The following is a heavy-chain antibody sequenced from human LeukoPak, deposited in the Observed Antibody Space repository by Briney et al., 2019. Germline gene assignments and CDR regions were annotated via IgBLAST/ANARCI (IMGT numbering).Heavy chain of an antibody. Sequence: PGGSLRLSCTVSGFTFGNYATSWVRQAPGKGLEWVGFIRSKTYGGTTKYAASVEGRFTFSRDDSKSIAYLQMNSLKSEDTAVYYCTRGSTRLLYWGQGTLVTVSS. CDR3: TRGSTRLLY. V-gene: IGHV3-49*04. CDR1: GFTFGNYA. J-gene: IGHJ4*02. D-gene: IGHD5/OR15-5a*01. CDR2: IRSKTYGGTT.